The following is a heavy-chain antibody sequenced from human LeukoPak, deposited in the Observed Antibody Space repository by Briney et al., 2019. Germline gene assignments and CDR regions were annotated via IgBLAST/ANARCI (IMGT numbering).Heavy chain of an antibody. J-gene: IGHJ4*02. CDR3: AEAMSTDHYDSRGFYRVDFDS. V-gene: IGHV3-23*01. CDR1: GFTFSTYA. D-gene: IGHD3-22*01. Sequence: GGSLRLSCAASGFTFSTYAMSWVRQALGKGLEWVSALTNSGGSGGVTYYADSVKGRFIISRDNSKSTLYLQLSSLRAEDTAVYYCAEAMSTDHYDSRGFYRVDFDSWGQGTLVTVSS. CDR2: LTNSGGSGGVT.